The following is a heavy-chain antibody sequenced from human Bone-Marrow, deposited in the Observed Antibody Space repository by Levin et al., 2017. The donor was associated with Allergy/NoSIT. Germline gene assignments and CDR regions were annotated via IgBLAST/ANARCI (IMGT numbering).Heavy chain of an antibody. D-gene: IGHD6-6*01. CDR2: INAGNGNT. CDR3: ARDLGSSEGFDY. J-gene: IGHJ4*02. CDR1: GYTFTSYA. V-gene: IGHV1-3*01. Sequence: ASVKVSCKASGYTFTSYAMHWVRQAPGQRLEWMGWINAGNGNTKYSQKFQGRVTITRDTSASTAYMELSSLRSEDTAVYYCARDLGSSEGFDYWGQGTLVTVSS.